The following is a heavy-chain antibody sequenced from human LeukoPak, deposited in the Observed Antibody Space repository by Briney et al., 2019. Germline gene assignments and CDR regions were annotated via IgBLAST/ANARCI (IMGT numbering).Heavy chain of an antibody. CDR1: GFTFSISW. V-gene: IGHV3-7*01. D-gene: IGHD1-26*01. CDR3: ARDAGWGYYDL. J-gene: IGHJ4*02. Sequence: PGGSLRLSCVASGFTFSISWVTWVRQAPGKGLEWVANIDKHGSGKYYVDSVKGRFAISRDYASISVFLQMDSLRAEDTSVYYCARDAGWGYYDLWGQGTPVTVSS. CDR2: IDKHGSGK.